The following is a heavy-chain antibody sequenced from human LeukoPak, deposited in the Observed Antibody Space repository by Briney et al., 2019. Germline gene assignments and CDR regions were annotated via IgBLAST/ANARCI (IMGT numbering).Heavy chain of an antibody. D-gene: IGHD2-21*02. V-gene: IGHV4-59*10. CDR1: GGSISGYY. CDR2: LDSSGST. J-gene: IGHJ4*02. CDR3: ARGTSCGSNCFFDY. Sequence: SETLSLTCRVYGGSISGYYWGWVRQPAGKGVGWVGRLDSSGSTNYNSSLHSRVTMSIDRSQFSLRLTSVTAADTAIYYCARGTSCGSNCFFDYWGQGTLVTVSS.